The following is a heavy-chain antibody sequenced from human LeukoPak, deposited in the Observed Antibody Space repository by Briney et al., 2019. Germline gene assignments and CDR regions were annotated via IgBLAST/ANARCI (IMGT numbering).Heavy chain of an antibody. CDR2: IKQDGSEK. J-gene: IGHJ4*02. CDR3: AKEGPIAVAGYFDY. V-gene: IGHV3-7*05. Sequence: ARGSLRLSCAASGFTFSSYWTYWVRQAPGKGLEWVANIKQDGSEKYYVDSVTGRFTISRDNSKNSLHLQMNSLRTDDSALYYCAKEGPIAVAGYFDYWGQGNLVTVSS. CDR1: GFTFSSYW. D-gene: IGHD6-19*01.